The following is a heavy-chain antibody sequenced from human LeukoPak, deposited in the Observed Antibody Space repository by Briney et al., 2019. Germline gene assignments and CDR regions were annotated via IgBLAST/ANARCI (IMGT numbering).Heavy chain of an antibody. J-gene: IGHJ1*01. D-gene: IGHD6-13*01. CDR3: ARGPPQYSSSWYRYFQH. CDR1: GYTFTTYD. V-gene: IGHV1-8*01. Sequence: ASVKVSCKASGYTFTTYDINWVRQATGQGLEWMGWMNPNSGNTGYAQKFQGRVTMTRNTSISTAYMELSSLRSEDTAVYYCARGPPQYSSSWYRYFQHWGQGTLVTVSS. CDR2: MNPNSGNT.